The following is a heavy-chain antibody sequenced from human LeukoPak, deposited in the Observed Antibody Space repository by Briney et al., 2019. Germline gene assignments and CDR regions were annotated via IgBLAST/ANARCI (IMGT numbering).Heavy chain of an antibody. Sequence: GASVNVSCKSSGYTFGHYYICWVRQAPGQGLAWMGWISGYNGNTNYAQKFQDRITMTVDKSTTTVYMEVKSLRSDDTAVYYCARTHDFWSARKGDYFDPWGQGTLVTVSS. D-gene: IGHD3-3*01. CDR3: ARTHDFWSARKGDYFDP. J-gene: IGHJ4*02. CDR2: ISGYNGNT. V-gene: IGHV1-18*01. CDR1: GYTFGHYY.